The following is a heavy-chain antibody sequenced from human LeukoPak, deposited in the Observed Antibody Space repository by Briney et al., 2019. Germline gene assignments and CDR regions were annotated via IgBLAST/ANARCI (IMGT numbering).Heavy chain of an antibody. J-gene: IGHJ4*02. CDR3: ASAPVVGNAEAF. D-gene: IGHD1-26*01. Sequence: GASLRLSCAASGFTFSSYAMSWVRQAPGKGREWVAVIRGSGSNTYADAVQCTFPSSRANSKNTLYLQRTSLRVKDTAVYFCASAPVVGNAEAFWGQGTLVTASS. CDR2: IRGSGSNT. V-gene: IGHV3-23*01. CDR1: GFTFSSYA.